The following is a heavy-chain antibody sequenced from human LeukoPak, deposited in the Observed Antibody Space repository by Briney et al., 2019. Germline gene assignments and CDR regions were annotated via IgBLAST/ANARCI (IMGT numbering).Heavy chain of an antibody. J-gene: IGHJ4*02. CDR1: GGSISSGSYY. D-gene: IGHD6-13*01. CDR2: IYTNGST. V-gene: IGHV4-61*02. Sequence: SETLSLTCTVSGGSISSGSYYWSWIRQPAGNGLEWIGRIYTNGSTNYNPSLKSRVTISVDTSKNQFSLKLSSVTAADTAVYYCARAAGALYSSSWGFDYWGQGTLVTVSS. CDR3: ARAAGALYSSSWGFDY.